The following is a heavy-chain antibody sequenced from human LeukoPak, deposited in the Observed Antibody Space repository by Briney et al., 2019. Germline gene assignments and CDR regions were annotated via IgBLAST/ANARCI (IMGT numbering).Heavy chain of an antibody. CDR2: IYYSGST. D-gene: IGHD2-15*01. V-gene: IGHV4-30-4*01. CDR1: GGSISSGDYY. CDR3: ARELRGYCSGGSCPNWFDP. J-gene: IGHJ5*02. Sequence: SETLSLTCTVSGGSISSGDYYWSWIRQPPGKGLEWIGFIYYSGSTYYNPSLKSRVTISVDTSQNHFSLKLSSMTAADTAVYYCARELRGYCSGGSCPNWFDPWGQGTLVTVSS.